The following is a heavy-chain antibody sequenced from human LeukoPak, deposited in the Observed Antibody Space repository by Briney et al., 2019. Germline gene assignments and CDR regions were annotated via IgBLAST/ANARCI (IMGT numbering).Heavy chain of an antibody. CDR3: ARDYDMLRGMDV. D-gene: IGHD3-9*01. CDR1: GGSISSYY. Sequence: SETLSLTCTVSGGSISSYYWSWIRQPPGKGLEWIGFIYYTGFTIYNPSLKSRVTISVDTSKNQFSLKLSSVTAADTAVYYCARDYDMLRGMDVWGKGTTVTISS. V-gene: IGHV4-59*12. J-gene: IGHJ6*04. CDR2: IYYTGFT.